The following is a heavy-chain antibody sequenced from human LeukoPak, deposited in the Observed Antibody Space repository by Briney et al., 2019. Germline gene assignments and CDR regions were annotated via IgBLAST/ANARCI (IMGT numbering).Heavy chain of an antibody. CDR2: ISAYNGNT. Sequence: ASVKVSCKASGYTFTSYGISWVRQAPGQGLEWMGWISAYNGNTNYAQKLQGRVTMTTDTSTSTAYMELRSLRSDDTAVYYCAGVKCSSTSCYHGCDYWGQGTLVTVSS. CDR3: AGVKCSSTSCYHGCDY. J-gene: IGHJ4*02. V-gene: IGHV1-18*01. D-gene: IGHD2-2*01. CDR1: GYTFTSYG.